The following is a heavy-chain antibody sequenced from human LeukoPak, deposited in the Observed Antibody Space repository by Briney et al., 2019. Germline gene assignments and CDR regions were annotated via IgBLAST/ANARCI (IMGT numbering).Heavy chain of an antibody. CDR2: MSSDGGTI. J-gene: IGHJ4*02. D-gene: IGHD2-21*01. CDR3: AREVIRPYFDY. CDR1: GFTFSGYY. Sequence: GGSLRLSCAASGFTFSGYYMAWIRQAPGKGLEWVAVMSSDGGTIYYADSVKGRFTISRDNFEYTLYLQMNRLRTEDSAVYYCAREVIRPYFDYWGQGTLVTVSS. V-gene: IGHV3-30*03.